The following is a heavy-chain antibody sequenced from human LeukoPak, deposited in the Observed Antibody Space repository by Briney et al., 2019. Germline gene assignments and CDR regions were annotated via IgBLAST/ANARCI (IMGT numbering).Heavy chain of an antibody. V-gene: IGHV3-53*01. D-gene: IGHD6-13*01. Sequence: GGSLRLSCAASGFTVSNNYMSWVRQAPGKGLEWVSIIHSGGNTYYADSVKGRFTISRDNSKNTLYLQMNSLRVEDTAVYYCAKPPPDSSSWLFDYWGQGTLVTVSS. J-gene: IGHJ4*02. CDR1: GFTVSNNY. CDR3: AKPPPDSSSWLFDY. CDR2: IHSGGNT.